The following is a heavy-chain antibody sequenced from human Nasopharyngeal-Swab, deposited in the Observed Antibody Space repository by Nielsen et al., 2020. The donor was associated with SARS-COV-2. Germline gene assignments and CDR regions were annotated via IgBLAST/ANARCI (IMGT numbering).Heavy chain of an antibody. Sequence: WVRQAPGQGLEWMGGIIPIFGTANYAQKFQGRVTITADKSTSTAYMELSSLRSEDTAVYYCASNPYCGGDCYGAFDIWGQGTMVTVSS. CDR3: ASNPYCGGDCYGAFDI. CDR2: IIPIFGTA. V-gene: IGHV1-69*06. D-gene: IGHD2-21*02. J-gene: IGHJ3*02.